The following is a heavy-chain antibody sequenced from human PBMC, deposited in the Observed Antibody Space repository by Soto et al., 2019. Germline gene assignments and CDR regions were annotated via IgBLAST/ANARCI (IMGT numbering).Heavy chain of an antibody. D-gene: IGHD2-2*01. CDR3: ERGIGYCSSTDYYEDY. CDR2: ISAYNGNT. J-gene: IGHJ4*02. V-gene: IGHV1-18*01. CDR1: GYTFTSYG. Sequence: QVQLVQSGAEVKKPGASVKVSCKASGYTFTSYGITWVRQAPGQGLEWMGWISAYNGNTNYAHKLQGRVNMTTDTTTSTAYKELRSVRSDDTAVYYCERGIGYCSSTDYYEDYWGQGTLVTVSS.